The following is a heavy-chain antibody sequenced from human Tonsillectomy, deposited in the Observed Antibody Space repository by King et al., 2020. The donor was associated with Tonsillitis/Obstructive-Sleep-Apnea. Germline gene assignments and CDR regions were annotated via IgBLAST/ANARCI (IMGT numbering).Heavy chain of an antibody. CDR2: ISGSGDNT. V-gene: IGHV3-23*04. CDR3: AKLWSVGTGDY. J-gene: IGHJ4*02. D-gene: IGHD3-3*01. Sequence: VQLVESGGVFVQPGGSLRLSCAASGFTFSNYGMAWVRQGPGEGLEWVSDISGSGDNTYYADSVKGRFTISRDNSKTTLYLKMNSLRAVDTALFYCAKLWSVGTGDYGGQGTLVTVSS. CDR1: GFTFSNYG.